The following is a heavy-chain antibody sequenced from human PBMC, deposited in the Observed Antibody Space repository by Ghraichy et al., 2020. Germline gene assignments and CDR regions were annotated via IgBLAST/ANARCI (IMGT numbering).Heavy chain of an antibody. Sequence: SQTLPLTCGVYGGSLTNYYWSWIRQTPVKGLEWIGEINHSGTTNYNPSLKSRVAISLDTSNNQFFLKLNSVTVADAAVYFCARRSIRSTVVVQPPTRGGFDPWGQGVLVTVSS. D-gene: IGHD1-1*01. J-gene: IGHJ5*02. CDR3: ARRSIRSTVVVQPPTRGGFDP. V-gene: IGHV4-34*01. CDR2: INHSGTT. CDR1: GGSLTNYY.